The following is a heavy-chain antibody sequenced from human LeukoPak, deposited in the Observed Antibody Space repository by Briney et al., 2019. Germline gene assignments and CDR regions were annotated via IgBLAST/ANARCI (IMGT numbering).Heavy chain of an antibody. CDR1: GGSFSGYY. CDR3: ARGVVGTTGTSHFDY. D-gene: IGHD1-1*01. V-gene: IGHV4-34*01. J-gene: IGHJ4*02. Sequence: SETLSLTCAVYGGSFSGYYWSWIRQPPGKGLEWIGEINHSGSTNYNPSLKSRVTISVDTSKNQFSLKLSSGTAADTAVYYCARGVVGTTGTSHFDYWGQGTLVTVSS. CDR2: INHSGST.